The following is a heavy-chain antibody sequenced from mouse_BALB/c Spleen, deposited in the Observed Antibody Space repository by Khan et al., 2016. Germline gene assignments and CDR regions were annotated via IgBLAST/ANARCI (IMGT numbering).Heavy chain of an antibody. Sequence: QVQLKESGPGLVAPSQSLSITCTVSGFSITGFAVNWVRQPPGKGLEWLGVIWGDGSTDYDSALKSRLSISKDDFKSQVFLKMNSLQPEDTARYYCASYYDYDGGFAYWGQGTLVTVSA. J-gene: IGHJ3*01. D-gene: IGHD2-4*01. V-gene: IGHV2-6-7*01. CDR1: GFSITGFA. CDR2: IWGDGST. CDR3: ASYYDYDGGFAY.